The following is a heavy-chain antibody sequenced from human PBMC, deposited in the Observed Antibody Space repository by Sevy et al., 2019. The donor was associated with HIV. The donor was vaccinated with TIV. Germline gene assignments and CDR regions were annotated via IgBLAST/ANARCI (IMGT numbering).Heavy chain of an antibody. J-gene: IGHJ4*02. CDR3: AQTDRISALGQFDY. V-gene: IGHV3-23*01. CDR2: ISGSGDIT. D-gene: IGHD6-13*01. Sequence: GGSLRLSCAASGFTFSRFAMCWVRQAPGKGLEWVSIISGSGDITYYEQSVKGRFTISRDNSKNTLSLQMNSLRAEDTAIYFCAQTDRISALGQFDYWGQGTLVTVSS. CDR1: GFTFSRFA.